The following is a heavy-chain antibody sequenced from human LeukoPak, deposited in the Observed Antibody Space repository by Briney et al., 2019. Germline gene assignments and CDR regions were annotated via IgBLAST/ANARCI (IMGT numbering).Heavy chain of an antibody. Sequence: GGSLRLSCAASGFTFMDYSMHWVRQIPGMGLEWVSLFTWDDRRTYYADSVRGRFTISRDDSKNSLYLQMNSLETEDTALYFCAAEKNFYFHFWGQGTLVTVSS. J-gene: IGHJ4*02. CDR1: GFTFMDYS. CDR3: AAEKNFYFHF. CDR2: FTWDDRRT. V-gene: IGHV3-43*01. D-gene: IGHD2/OR15-2a*01.